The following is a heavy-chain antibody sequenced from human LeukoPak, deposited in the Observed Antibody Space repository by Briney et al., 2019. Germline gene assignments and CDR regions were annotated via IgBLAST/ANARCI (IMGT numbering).Heavy chain of an antibody. J-gene: IGHJ4*02. Sequence: ASVKVSCKASGYTFTGYYMHWVRQAPGQGLEWMGWNNPNSGGTNYAQKFQGRVTMTRDTSISTAYMELSRLRSDDTAVYYCASMFDCSSTSCYRGVDYWGQGTLVTVTS. CDR1: GYTFTGYY. V-gene: IGHV1-2*02. CDR3: ASMFDCSSTSCYRGVDY. CDR2: NNPNSGGT. D-gene: IGHD2-2*02.